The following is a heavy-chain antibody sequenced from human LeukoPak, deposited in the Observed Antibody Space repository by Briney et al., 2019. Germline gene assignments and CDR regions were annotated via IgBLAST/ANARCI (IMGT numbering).Heavy chain of an antibody. CDR3: ARAGDSSGYYYPNYFDY. Sequence: GGSLRLSCAAPGFTFSSYAMHWVRQAPGKGLEYVSAISSNGGSTYYANSVKGRFTISRDNSKNTLYLQMGSLRAEDMAVYYCARAGDSSGYYYPNYFDYWGQGTLVTVSS. CDR2: ISSNGGST. CDR1: GFTFSSYA. D-gene: IGHD3-22*01. V-gene: IGHV3-64*01. J-gene: IGHJ4*02.